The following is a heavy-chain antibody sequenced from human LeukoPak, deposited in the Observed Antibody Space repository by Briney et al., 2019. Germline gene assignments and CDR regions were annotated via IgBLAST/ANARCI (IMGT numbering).Heavy chain of an antibody. CDR2: IRYDGSNK. CDR1: GFTFSSYG. J-gene: IGHJ4*02. Sequence: GGSLRLSCAASGFTFSSYGMHWVRQAPGKGLEWVAFIRYDGSNKYYADSVKGRFTISRDNSKNTLYLQMNSLRAEDTAVYYCAKEGRAVAGTYDYWGQGTLVTVSS. D-gene: IGHD6-19*01. V-gene: IGHV3-30*02. CDR3: AKEGRAVAGTYDY.